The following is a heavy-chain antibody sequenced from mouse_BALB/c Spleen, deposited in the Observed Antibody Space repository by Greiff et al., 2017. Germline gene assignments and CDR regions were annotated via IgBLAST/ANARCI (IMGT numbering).Heavy chain of an antibody. J-gene: IGHJ1*01. V-gene: IGHV1-15*01. CDR1: GYTFTDYE. CDR2: IDPETGGT. Sequence: QVHVKQSGAELVRPGASVTLSCKASGYTFTDYEMHWVKQTPVHGLEWIGAIDPETGGTAYNQKFKGKATLTADKSSSTAYMELRSLTSEDSAVYYCTRPGHWYFDVWGAGTTVTVSS. CDR3: TRPGHWYFDV.